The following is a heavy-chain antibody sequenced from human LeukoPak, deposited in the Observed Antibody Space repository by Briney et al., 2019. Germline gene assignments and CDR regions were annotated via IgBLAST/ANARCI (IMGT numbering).Heavy chain of an antibody. J-gene: IGHJ6*02. CDR1: GFTYDDYA. D-gene: IGHD2-2*03. CDR3: AKDLLDIVVVPAASLGMDV. Sequence: GGSLRLSCAASGFTYDDYAMHWVRQAPGKGLEWVSLISGDGGSTYYADSVKGRFTNSRDNSKNSLHLQMNSLRTEDTALYYCAKDLLDIVVVPAASLGMDVWGQGTTVTVSS. CDR2: ISGDGGST. V-gene: IGHV3-43*02.